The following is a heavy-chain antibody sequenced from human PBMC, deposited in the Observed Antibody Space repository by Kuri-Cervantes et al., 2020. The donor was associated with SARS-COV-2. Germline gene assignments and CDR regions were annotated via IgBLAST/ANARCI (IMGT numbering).Heavy chain of an antibody. CDR2: IKSKTDGGTT. CDR1: GFTFSNAW. CDR3: ARDGDY. Sequence: GESLKISCAASGFTFSNAWMSWVRQAPGKGLEWVGRIKSKTDGGTTDYAAPVKGRFTISRDDSKNTLYLQMDSLRDDDTAVYYCARDGDYWGQGTLVTVSS. V-gene: IGHV3-15*01. J-gene: IGHJ4*02.